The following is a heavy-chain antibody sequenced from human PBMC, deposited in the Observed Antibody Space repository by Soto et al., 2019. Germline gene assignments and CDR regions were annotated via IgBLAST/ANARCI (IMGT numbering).Heavy chain of an antibody. CDR3: AKDADVLRNFDWSSYFDA. D-gene: IGHD3-9*01. V-gene: IGHV3-23*01. CDR1: GFTFRSYT. J-gene: IGHJ5*02. Sequence: EVQLLESGGGLVKPGGSLRLSCVGSGFTFRSYTMSWVRQAPGKGLEWVSGISDSGTSASYADSVKGRFTISRDNSKNTLYLDLKGLRAEDTAMYYCAKDADVLRNFDWSSYFDAWGQGAPVTVSS. CDR2: ISDSGTSA.